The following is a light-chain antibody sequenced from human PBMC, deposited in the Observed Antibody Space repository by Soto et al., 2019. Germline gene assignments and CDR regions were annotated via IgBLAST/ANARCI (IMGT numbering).Light chain of an antibody. Sequence: EIVLTQSPATLSLSPGERATLSFIARHIVSSYLAWYQQKPGQAPRLLIYDASNGATGIPARFSGSGSGTAFTLTISSLEPEDFAVYYCQQRSNWPPWTFGQGTKVDI. CDR2: DAS. CDR1: HIVSSY. V-gene: IGKV3-11*01. J-gene: IGKJ1*01. CDR3: QQRSNWPPWT.